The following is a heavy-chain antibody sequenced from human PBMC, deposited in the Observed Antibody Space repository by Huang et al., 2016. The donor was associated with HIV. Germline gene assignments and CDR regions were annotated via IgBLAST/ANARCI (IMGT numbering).Heavy chain of an antibody. CDR3: ARARGYYDSSVSYYFDY. J-gene: IGHJ4*02. Sequence: QVQLVQSGAEVKKPGSSVKVSCQASGGTFSSYAISWGRQAPGQGLEGMVGVIPIFGTANYAQKFQGRGTITADESTSTAYMELSSRRSEDTALYYCARARGYYDSSVSYYFDYWGQGTLVTVSS. V-gene: IGHV1-69*13. CDR1: GGTFSSYA. CDR2: VIPIFGTA. D-gene: IGHD3-22*01.